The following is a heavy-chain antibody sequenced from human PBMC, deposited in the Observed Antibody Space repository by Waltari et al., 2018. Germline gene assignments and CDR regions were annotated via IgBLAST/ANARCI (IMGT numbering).Heavy chain of an antibody. D-gene: IGHD2-15*01. CDR3: ARENPRYCSGGNCYHMDV. Sequence: QGQLQQWGAGLLKPSETLSLTCAVYGGSFSDYYWSWVRQPPGKGLEWIGDINHIGSTSYNPSLKSRVTISVDMSKSQFSLHLSSLTAADTAVYYCARENPRYCSGGNCYHMDVWGKGTPVTVSS. CDR2: INHIGST. V-gene: IGHV4-34*02. J-gene: IGHJ6*03. CDR1: GGSFSDYY.